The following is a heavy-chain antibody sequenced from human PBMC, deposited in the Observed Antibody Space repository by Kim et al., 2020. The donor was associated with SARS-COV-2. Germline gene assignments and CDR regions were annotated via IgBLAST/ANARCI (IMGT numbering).Heavy chain of an antibody. CDR1: GFTFSSYW. CDR2: IKQDGSEK. J-gene: IGHJ6*02. D-gene: IGHD6-13*01. CDR3: TRGPPSSIAAAGTTVARGYYYGMDV. V-gene: IGHV3-7*01. Sequence: GGSLRLSCAASGFTFSSYWMSWVRQAPGKGLEWVANIKQDGSEKYYVDSVKGRFTISRDNAKNSLYLQMNSLRAEDTAVYYCTRGPPSSIAAAGTTVARGYYYGMDVWGQGATVTVSS.